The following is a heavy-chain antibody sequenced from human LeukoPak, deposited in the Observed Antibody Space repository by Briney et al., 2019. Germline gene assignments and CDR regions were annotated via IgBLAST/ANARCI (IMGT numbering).Heavy chain of an antibody. V-gene: IGHV1-69*13. Sequence: SVKVSCKASGGTLSSYAISWVRQAPGQGLERMGGIIPIFGTANYAQKFQGRVTITADESTSTAYMELSSLRSEDTAVYYCARENGDRAAYYFDYWGQGTLVTVSS. D-gene: IGHD6-25*01. CDR2: IIPIFGTA. J-gene: IGHJ4*02. CDR3: ARENGDRAAYYFDY. CDR1: GGTLSSYA.